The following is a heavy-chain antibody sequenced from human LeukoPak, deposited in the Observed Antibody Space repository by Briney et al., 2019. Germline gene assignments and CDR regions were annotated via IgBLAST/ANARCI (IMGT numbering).Heavy chain of an antibody. Sequence: AASVKVSCKASGYTFTSYDINWVRQATGQGLEWMGWMNPNSGNTGYAQKFQGRVTITRNTSISTAYMELSSLRSEDTAVYYCARSSTGEQLDAFDIWGQGTMVTVSS. CDR2: MNPNSGNT. J-gene: IGHJ3*02. CDR1: GYTFTSYD. D-gene: IGHD6-13*01. V-gene: IGHV1-8*03. CDR3: ARSSTGEQLDAFDI.